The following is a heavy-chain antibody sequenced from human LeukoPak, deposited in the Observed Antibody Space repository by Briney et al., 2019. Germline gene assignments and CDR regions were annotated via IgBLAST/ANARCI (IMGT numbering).Heavy chain of an antibody. V-gene: IGHV3-64*01. CDR2: ISSNGDST. Sequence: GGSLRLSCATSGFTFSTYAMHWVRQAPGKGLEYVSAISSNGDSTYYANSVKGRFTISRYNSKNTLYLQVGSLRAEDMAVYYCARDRLIGGRFGELSNWGQGTLVTVSS. J-gene: IGHJ4*02. CDR3: ARDRLIGGRFGELSN. D-gene: IGHD3-10*01. CDR1: GFTFSTYA.